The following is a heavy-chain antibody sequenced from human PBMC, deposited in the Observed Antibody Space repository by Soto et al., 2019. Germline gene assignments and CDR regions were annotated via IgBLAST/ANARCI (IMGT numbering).Heavy chain of an antibody. Sequence: ASVKLSCKASGYNFTSDGISWLRQAPGQGLEWMGLISAYKGNTKYAQKLQGRVTMTTDTSTSTAYMELRSLRSDDTAVYYCARGGNSNWFDPWGQGTLVTVSS. CDR3: ARGGNSNWFDP. D-gene: IGHD1-1*01. V-gene: IGHV1-18*04. CDR2: ISAYKGNT. J-gene: IGHJ5*02. CDR1: GYNFTSDG.